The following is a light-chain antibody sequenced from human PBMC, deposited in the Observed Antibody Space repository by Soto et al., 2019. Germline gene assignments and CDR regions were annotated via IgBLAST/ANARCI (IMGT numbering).Light chain of an antibody. CDR3: QQYNDWLWT. V-gene: IGKV3-15*01. CDR2: GAS. CDR1: QSVTYN. Sequence: ETMLTQSPATLSASPGERVTLSCRATQSVTYNLAWYQQKPCQAPRLLIYGASTRATGIPARFSGRGSGTDFTLTVTSLQSEDFAVYYCQQYNDWLWTFGQGTKVEIK. J-gene: IGKJ1*01.